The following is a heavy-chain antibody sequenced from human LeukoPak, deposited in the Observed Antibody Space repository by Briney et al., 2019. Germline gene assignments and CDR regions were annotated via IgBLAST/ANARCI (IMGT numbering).Heavy chain of an antibody. D-gene: IGHD5-12*01. CDR2: IYYSGST. V-gene: IGHV4-59*08. Sequence: SETLSLTCTVSGGSISSYYWSWIRQPPGKGLEWIGYIYYSGSTNYNPSLKRRVTISVDTSKNQFSLKLSSVTAADTAVYYCARHSGYDKYYFDYWGQGTLVTVSS. J-gene: IGHJ4*02. CDR3: ARHSGYDKYYFDY. CDR1: GGSISSYY.